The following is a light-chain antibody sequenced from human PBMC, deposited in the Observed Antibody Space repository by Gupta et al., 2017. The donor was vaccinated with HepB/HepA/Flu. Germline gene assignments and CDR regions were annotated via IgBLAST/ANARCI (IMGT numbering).Light chain of an antibody. CDR3: HQGDSTPRT. J-gene: IGKJ2*02. CDR2: RAS. Sequence: DILMTQSPSSLSASVGDRVTITCRASQSISTNLNWYQQKPGKAPKLLIYRASTLQCGVPSRFSGSGSGTEFTLTISRLQPEDFATYYCHQGDSTPRTFGQGTKVDI. V-gene: IGKV1-39*01. CDR1: QSISTN.